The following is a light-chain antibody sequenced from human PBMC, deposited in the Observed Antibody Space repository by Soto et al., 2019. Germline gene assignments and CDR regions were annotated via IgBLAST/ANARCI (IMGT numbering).Light chain of an antibody. CDR1: HCVSSY. J-gene: IGKJ1*01. CDR2: GAS. CDR3: QQYSNWPRT. Sequence: ILTPLPRTPFLFSREKSTPPSCRASHCVSSYLAWYQQKPGQAPRLLIYGASTRATGIPARFSGSGSGTEFTLTISSLQSEDFAVYYCQQYSNWPRTFGQGTKVDIK. V-gene: IGKV3-15*01.